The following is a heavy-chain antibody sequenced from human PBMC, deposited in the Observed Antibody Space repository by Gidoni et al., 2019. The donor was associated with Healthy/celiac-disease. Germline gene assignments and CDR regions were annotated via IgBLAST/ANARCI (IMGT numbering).Heavy chain of an antibody. J-gene: IGHJ4*02. Sequence: QVQLVESGGGVVQPGRSLRLSCAASGFTFSSYAMHVVRQGPGKGLGWVAVIWYDGSNKYYAASVKGLFTISRDNSKNTLYLQMNSLRAEDTAVYYCARGGATFPPLDYWGQGTLVTVSS. CDR3: ARGGATFPPLDY. V-gene: IGHV3-33*01. CDR2: IWYDGSNK. CDR1: GFTFSSYA. D-gene: IGHD3-16*01.